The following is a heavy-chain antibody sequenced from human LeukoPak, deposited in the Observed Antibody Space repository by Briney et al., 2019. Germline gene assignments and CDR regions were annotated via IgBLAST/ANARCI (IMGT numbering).Heavy chain of an antibody. D-gene: IGHD2-2*01. J-gene: IGHJ5*02. CDR3: AKEKDIVVVPAAQPFDP. CDR1: GFTFSSYG. Sequence: PGGSLRPSCAASGFTFSSYGMHWVRQAPGKGLEWVAFIRYDGSNKYYADSVKGRFTISRDNSKNTLYLQMNSLRAEDTAVYYCAKEKDIVVVPAAQPFDPWGQGTLVTVSS. V-gene: IGHV3-30*02. CDR2: IRYDGSNK.